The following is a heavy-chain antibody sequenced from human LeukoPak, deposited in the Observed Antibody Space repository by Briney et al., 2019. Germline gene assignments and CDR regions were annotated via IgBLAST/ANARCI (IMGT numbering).Heavy chain of an antibody. CDR1: GFTFSSYA. V-gene: IGHV3-64*01. CDR2: ISSNGGST. Sequence: GGSLRLSCAASGFTFSSYAMHWVRQAPGKGLEYVSAISSNGGSTYYANSVKGRFTISRDNSKNTLYLQMGSLRAEDMAVYYCARAYDFWSGQIRNNYYYYYGMDVWGQGTTVTVSS. CDR3: ARAYDFWSGQIRNNYYYYYGMDV. D-gene: IGHD3-3*01. J-gene: IGHJ6*02.